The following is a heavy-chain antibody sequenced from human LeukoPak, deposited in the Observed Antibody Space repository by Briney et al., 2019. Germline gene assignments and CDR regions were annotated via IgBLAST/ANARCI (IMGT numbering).Heavy chain of an antibody. D-gene: IGHD2-8*01. V-gene: IGHV6-1*01. CDR2: TYYRSKWYN. CDR1: GDSVSSNNAA. CDR3: ASTHGPIDH. Sequence: SQTLSPTCSISGDSVSSNNAAWNWIRQSPSRGLEWLGRTYYRSKWYNEYAVSVKSRITVKSDTSKNQFSLQLNSVTPEDTAVYYCASTHGPIDHWGQGILVTVSS. J-gene: IGHJ5*02.